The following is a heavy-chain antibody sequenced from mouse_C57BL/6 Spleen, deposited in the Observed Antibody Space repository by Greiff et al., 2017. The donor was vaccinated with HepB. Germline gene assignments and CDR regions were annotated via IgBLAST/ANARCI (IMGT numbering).Heavy chain of an antibody. CDR2: INPNNGGT. J-gene: IGHJ2*01. CDR3: AREGTGTGYFDY. D-gene: IGHD4-1*01. V-gene: IGHV1-26*01. Sequence: EVQLQQSGPELVKPGASVKISCKASGYTFTDYYMNWVKQSHGKSLEWIGDINPNNGGTSYNQKFKGKATLTVDKSSSTAYMELRSLTSEDSAVYYCAREGTGTGYFDYWGQGTTLTVSS. CDR1: GYTFTDYY.